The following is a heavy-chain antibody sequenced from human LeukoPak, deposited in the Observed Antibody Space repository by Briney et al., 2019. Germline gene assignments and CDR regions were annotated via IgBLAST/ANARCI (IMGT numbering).Heavy chain of an antibody. V-gene: IGHV3-21*01. CDR1: GFTFSSYS. CDR3: ARDPSGYSGYDDAFDI. CDR2: ISSSSSYI. Sequence: GGSLRLSCAASGFTFSSYSMNWVRQARGKGLEGVSSISSSSSYIYYADSVKGRFTISRDNAKNSLYLQMNSLRAEDTAVYYCARDPSGYSGYDDAFDIWGQGTMVTVSS. J-gene: IGHJ3*02. D-gene: IGHD5-12*01.